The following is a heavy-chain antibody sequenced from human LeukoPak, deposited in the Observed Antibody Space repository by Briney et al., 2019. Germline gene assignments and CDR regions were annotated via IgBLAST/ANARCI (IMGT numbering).Heavy chain of an antibody. CDR3: AKSTSSWSEFEY. CDR2: INPNSGGT. Sequence: ASVKVSCKASGYTFTGYYMHWVRQAPGQGLEWMGWINPNSGGTNYAQKFQGRVTMTRDTSISTAYMELSRLRSDDTAVYYCAKSTSSWSEFEYWGQGTLVTVSS. V-gene: IGHV1-2*02. D-gene: IGHD6-13*01. CDR1: GYTFTGYY. J-gene: IGHJ4*02.